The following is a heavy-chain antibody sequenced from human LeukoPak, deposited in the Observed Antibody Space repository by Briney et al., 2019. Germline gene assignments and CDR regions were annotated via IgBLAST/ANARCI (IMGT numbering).Heavy chain of an antibody. D-gene: IGHD6-6*01. Sequence: SVKVTCKASGGTFSSYAISWVRQAPGQGLEWMGGIIPIFGTANYAQKFQGRVTITADESTSTAYMELSSLRSEDTAVYYCARDGSSSSGGYYYYGMDVWGQGTTVTVSS. CDR2: IIPIFGTA. J-gene: IGHJ6*02. CDR3: ARDGSSSSGGYYYYGMDV. CDR1: GGTFSSYA. V-gene: IGHV1-69*01.